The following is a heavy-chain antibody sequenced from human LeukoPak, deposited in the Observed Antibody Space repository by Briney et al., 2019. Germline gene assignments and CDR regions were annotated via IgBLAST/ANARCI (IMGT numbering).Heavy chain of an antibody. V-gene: IGHV3-7*05. D-gene: IGHD3-10*01. Sequence: GGPLSFSCAPPGFFFIRIWRNWARRAQGKGRGWVAGIKPDGSEKYYVDSVKGRFTISRDNAKNSLYLQMNSLRAEDTAVYYCSRGEAGSFDYWGQGTLVTVSS. CDR3: SRGEAGSFDY. J-gene: IGHJ4*02. CDR2: IKPDGSEK. CDR1: GFFFIRIW.